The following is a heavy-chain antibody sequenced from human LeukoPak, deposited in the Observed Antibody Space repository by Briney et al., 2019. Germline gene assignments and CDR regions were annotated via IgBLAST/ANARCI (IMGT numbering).Heavy chain of an antibody. Sequence: GGSLRLSCAASGFTFSSYSMHWVRQAPGKGLEWISYISISGSTRYYADSVQGRFTVSRDNAKNSLYLQMNSLRAEDAAVYYCARDNPQHMVVLNAGYRDYWAQETRVRVS. D-gene: IGHD2-21*01. CDR2: ISISGSTR. CDR1: GFTFSSYS. J-gene: IGHJ4*02. V-gene: IGHV3-48*01. CDR3: ARDNPQHMVVLNAGYRDY.